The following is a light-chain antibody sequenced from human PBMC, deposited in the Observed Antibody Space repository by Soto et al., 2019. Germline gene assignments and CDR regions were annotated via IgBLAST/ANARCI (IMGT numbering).Light chain of an antibody. CDR2: GAS. Sequence: DIQLTQSPPLLSASVGDRVTIICRASQGINSFLAWYQQKPGKAPKRLIYGASTVGRGVPSRFSGSGSGTEFTLTISSLQPEHFATYCCQRVNRYPLTFGPWTKVDIK. CDR1: QGINSF. J-gene: IGKJ3*01. CDR3: QRVNRYPLT. V-gene: IGKV1-9*01.